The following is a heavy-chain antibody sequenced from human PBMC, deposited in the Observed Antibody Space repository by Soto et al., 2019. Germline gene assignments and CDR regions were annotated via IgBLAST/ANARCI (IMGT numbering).Heavy chain of an antibody. D-gene: IGHD3-3*01. CDR3: ARTSSSGVTKYYYYYYGMDV. J-gene: IGHJ6*02. V-gene: IGHV5-10-1*01. Sequence: GESLKISCKGSGYSFTSYWISWVRQMPGKGLEWMGRIDPSDSYTNYSPSFQGHVTISADKSISTAYLQWSSLKASDTAMYYCARTSSSGVTKYYYYYYGMDVWGQGTRVTVSS. CDR1: GYSFTSYW. CDR2: IDPSDSYT.